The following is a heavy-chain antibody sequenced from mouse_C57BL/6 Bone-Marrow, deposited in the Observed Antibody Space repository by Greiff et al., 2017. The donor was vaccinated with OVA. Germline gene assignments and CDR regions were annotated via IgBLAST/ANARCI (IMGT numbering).Heavy chain of an antibody. Sequence: VQLQQPGAELVRPGTSVKLSCKASGYTFTSYWMHWVKQRPGQGLEWIGVIDPSDSYTNYNQKFKGKATLTVDTSSSTAYMQLSSLTSEDSAVYYCAPHWGFDYWGQGTTLTVSS. V-gene: IGHV1-59*01. CDR1: GYTFTSYW. CDR2: IDPSDSYT. J-gene: IGHJ2*01. CDR3: APHWGFDY.